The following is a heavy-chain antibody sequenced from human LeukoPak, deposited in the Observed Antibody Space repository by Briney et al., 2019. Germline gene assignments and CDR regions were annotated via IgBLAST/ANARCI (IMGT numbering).Heavy chain of an antibody. Sequence: SETLSLTCAVYGGSFSGYYWSWIRQPPGKGLEWIGEINHSGSTNYNPSLKSRVTISVHTSKNQFSLKLSSVTAADTAVYYCARGYSSSWYSRLVFDYWGQGTLVTVSS. CDR2: INHSGST. CDR3: ARGYSSSWYSRLVFDY. CDR1: GGSFSGYY. D-gene: IGHD6-13*01. V-gene: IGHV4-34*01. J-gene: IGHJ4*02.